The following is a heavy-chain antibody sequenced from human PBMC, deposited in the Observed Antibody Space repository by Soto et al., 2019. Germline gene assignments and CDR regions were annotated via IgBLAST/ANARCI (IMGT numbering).Heavy chain of an antibody. D-gene: IGHD3-22*01. V-gene: IGHV3-11*01. J-gene: IGHJ4*02. CDR1: GFTFSYYY. Sequence: GGSLRLSCAGSGFTFSYYYMIWIRQAPGKGLEWVSYISSSGNTIYYADSVKGRFTISRDNAKNSLYLQMNSLRAEDTAVYYCARDLGYYASDGYFDYWGQGTLVTVSS. CDR2: ISSSGNTI. CDR3: ARDLGYYASDGYFDY.